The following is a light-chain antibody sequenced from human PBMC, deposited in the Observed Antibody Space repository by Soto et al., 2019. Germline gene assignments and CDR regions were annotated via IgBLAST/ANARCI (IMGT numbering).Light chain of an antibody. CDR2: GTS. V-gene: IGKV3-20*01. CDR3: QQYGSSPGT. CDR1: QSLGSSY. Sequence: EIVLTPSPGTLSLSPGERATLSCRASQSLGSSYVAWYQHKPDQAPRLLIYGTSNRATGIPDRFSGSGSGTDFTLTISRLEPEDFAVFYCQQYGSSPGTFGPGTKVEIK. J-gene: IGKJ1*01.